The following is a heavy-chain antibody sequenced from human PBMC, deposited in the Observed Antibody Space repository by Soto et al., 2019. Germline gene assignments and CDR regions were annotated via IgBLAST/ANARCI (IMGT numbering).Heavy chain of an antibody. Sequence: EVQVLESGGGLAQPGGSLRLSCATSGFTFSNHGMSWVRQAPGKGLDWVSGITGSGRNTYYADSVKGRFTISRDNSKNTLFLQMNSLRAEDTAVYYCAKNGLSNSPSAIDSWGQGTLVTVSS. CDR3: AKNGLSNSPSAIDS. CDR2: ITGSGRNT. CDR1: GFTFSNHG. J-gene: IGHJ4*02. D-gene: IGHD1-1*01. V-gene: IGHV3-23*01.